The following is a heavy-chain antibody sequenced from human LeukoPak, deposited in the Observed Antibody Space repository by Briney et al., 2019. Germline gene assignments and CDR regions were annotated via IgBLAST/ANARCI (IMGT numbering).Heavy chain of an antibody. V-gene: IGHV1-69*06. CDR3: ARDPQGGTMVRGVIKYYYYAMDV. CDR1: GGTFSSYA. Sequence: SVKVSCKASGGTFSSYAISWVRQAPGQGLEWMGGIIPIFGTANYAQKFQGRVTITADKSTSTAYMELSSLRSEDTAVYYCARDPQGGTMVRGVIKYYYYAMDVWGKGTTVTVSS. D-gene: IGHD3-10*01. J-gene: IGHJ6*04. CDR2: IIPIFGTA.